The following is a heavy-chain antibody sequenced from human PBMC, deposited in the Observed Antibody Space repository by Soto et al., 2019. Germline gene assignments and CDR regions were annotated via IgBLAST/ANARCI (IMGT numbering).Heavy chain of an antibody. CDR2: IIPILGIA. J-gene: IGHJ6*02. D-gene: IGHD3-9*01. CDR3: AREDDILTGYYPDGGGMDV. CDR1: GGTFSSYT. V-gene: IGHV1-69*08. Sequence: QVQLVQSGAEVKKPGSSVKVSCKASGGTFSSYTISWVRQAPGQGLEWMGRIIPILGIANYAQKFQGRVTITADKSTSTAYMERSSLRSEDTAVYYCAREDDILTGYYPDGGGMDVWGQGTTVTVSS.